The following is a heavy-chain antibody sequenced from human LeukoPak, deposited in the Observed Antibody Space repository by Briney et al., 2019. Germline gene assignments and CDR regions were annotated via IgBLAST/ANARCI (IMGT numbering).Heavy chain of an antibody. V-gene: IGHV3-7*03. Sequence: PGGSLRLSCAASGFTFSSYWMSWVRQAPGKGLEWVANIKQDGSEKYYVDSVKGRFTISRDNAKNSLYLQMNSLRAEDTAVYYCVRTPLGYSSSWYGYDAFDIWGQGTMVTVSS. D-gene: IGHD6-13*01. CDR2: IKQDGSEK. CDR3: VRTPLGYSSSWYGYDAFDI. J-gene: IGHJ3*02. CDR1: GFTFSSYW.